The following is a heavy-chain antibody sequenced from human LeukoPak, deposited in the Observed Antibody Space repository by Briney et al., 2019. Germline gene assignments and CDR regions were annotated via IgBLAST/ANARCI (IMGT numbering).Heavy chain of an antibody. D-gene: IGHD3-22*01. J-gene: IGHJ3*02. CDR2: IYYSGST. CDR1: GGSISSSSYY. Sequence: SETLSLTCTVSGGSISSSSYYWGWIRQPPGKGLEWIGSIYYSGSTNYNPSLKSRVTISVDTSKNQFSLKLSSVTAADTAVYYCAREDYDSSGYYVSDAFDIWGQGTMVTVSS. CDR3: AREDYDSSGYYVSDAFDI. V-gene: IGHV4-39*07.